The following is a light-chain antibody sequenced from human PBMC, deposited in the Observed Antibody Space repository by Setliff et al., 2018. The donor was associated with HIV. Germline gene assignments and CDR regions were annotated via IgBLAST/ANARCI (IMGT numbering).Light chain of an antibody. CDR1: SSNIGSNY. Sequence: QSALTQPPSASGTPGQRVTISCSGSSSNIGSNYVSWYQQHPGKAPKLIISEVNNRPSGVSNRFSGSKSGNTASLTISGLQTEDEGDYYCSSYAITNTLPFGTGTKGTVL. CDR2: EVN. CDR3: SSYAITNTLP. V-gene: IGLV2-14*01. J-gene: IGLJ1*01.